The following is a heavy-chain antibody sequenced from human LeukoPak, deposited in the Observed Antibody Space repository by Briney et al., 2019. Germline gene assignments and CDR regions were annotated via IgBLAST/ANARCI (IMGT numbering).Heavy chain of an antibody. J-gene: IGHJ4*02. CDR3: ARVRVIFGVVISYFDY. D-gene: IGHD3-3*01. CDR1: GYTFTGYY. V-gene: IGHV1-2*02. CDR2: INPNSGGT. Sequence: ASVTVSCKASGYTFTGYYMHWVRQAPGQGLEWMGWINPNSGGTNYAQKFQGRVTMTRDTSISTAYMELSRLRSDDTAVYYCARVRVIFGVVISYFDYWGQGTLVTVSS.